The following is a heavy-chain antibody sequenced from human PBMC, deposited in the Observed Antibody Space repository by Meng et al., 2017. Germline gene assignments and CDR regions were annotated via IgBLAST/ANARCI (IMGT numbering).Heavy chain of an antibody. J-gene: IGHJ4*02. D-gene: IGHD3-16*01. CDR1: GYTFTGYY. V-gene: IGHV1-2*06. CDR3: ARSERYVLGFDY. Sequence: QVWTGEWGDGVKKSGASVNVSCKASGYTFTGYYMHWVRQAPGQGLEWMGRINPNSGGTNYAQKFQGRVTMTRDTSISTAYMELSRLRSDGTAVYYCARSERYVLGFDYWGQGTLVTVSS. CDR2: INPNSGGT.